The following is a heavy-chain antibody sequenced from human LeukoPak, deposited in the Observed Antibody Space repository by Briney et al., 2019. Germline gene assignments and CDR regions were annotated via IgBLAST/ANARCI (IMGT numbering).Heavy chain of an antibody. J-gene: IGHJ4*02. Sequence: GGSLRLSCAGSGFTFSSYAMSWVRQAPGKGLKWVSGLSSSGESTYYADSVKGRFTISRDNSKNTLYLQMNSLRAEDTAVYHCAKGPSGSYTTYFFDYWGQGILVTVSS. D-gene: IGHD1-26*01. CDR1: GFTFSSYA. V-gene: IGHV3-23*01. CDR2: LSSSGEST. CDR3: AKGPSGSYTTYFFDY.